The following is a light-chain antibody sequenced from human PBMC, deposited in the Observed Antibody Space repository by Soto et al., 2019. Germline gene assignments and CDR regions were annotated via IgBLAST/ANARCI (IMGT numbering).Light chain of an antibody. V-gene: IGKV1-5*03. J-gene: IGKJ2*01. CDR1: QSISSW. CDR3: QQYNRYSYT. CDR2: KAS. Sequence: DIQMTQSPSTLSASVGDRVTITCRASQSISSWLAWYQQKAGKTPKLLIYKASSLESGVPSRFSGSGSGTEFTLTISNLQPDDFATYYCQQYNRYSYTFGQGTKLEIK.